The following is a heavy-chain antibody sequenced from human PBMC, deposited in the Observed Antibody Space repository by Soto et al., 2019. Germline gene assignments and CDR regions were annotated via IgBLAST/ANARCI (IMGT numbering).Heavy chain of an antibody. CDR3: VLGLENYYYYGMDV. V-gene: IGHV1-18*01. J-gene: IGHJ6*02. D-gene: IGHD1-1*01. CDR2: ISAYNGNT. CDR1: GYTFTSYG. Sequence: ASVEDSCKASGYTFTSYGISWVRQAPGQGIEWMGWISAYNGNTNYAQKLQGRVTMTTDTSTSTAYMELRSLRSDDTAVYYCVLGLENYYYYGMDVWGQGTTVTVSS.